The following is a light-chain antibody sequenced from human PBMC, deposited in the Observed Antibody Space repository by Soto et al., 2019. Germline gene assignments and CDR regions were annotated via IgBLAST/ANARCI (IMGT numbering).Light chain of an antibody. J-gene: IGKJ4*01. Sequence: IQMTQSPSSLSASVGDRVTITCRASQGFSSSLAWYQQKQGEVPKLLLYPASTLQSGVPSRFSGSGSGTDFTLTISSLQPEYIATYYCQNYNSAPLTFGGGTKVEIK. CDR2: PAS. V-gene: IGKV1-27*01. CDR1: QGFSSS. CDR3: QNYNSAPLT.